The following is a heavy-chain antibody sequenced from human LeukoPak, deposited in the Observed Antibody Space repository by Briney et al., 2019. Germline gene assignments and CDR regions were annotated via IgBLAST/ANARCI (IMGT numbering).Heavy chain of an antibody. CDR2: IYDSGAT. CDR3: ARGGDRRGFDY. Sequence: SETLSLTCAVSGXSISDGGYYWSWIRQHPGKGPEWIGYIYDSGATYYSPALQSRVAISVDTSDNKFSLKLRSLTAADTAVYYCARGGDRRGFDYWGQGTLVTVSS. V-gene: IGHV4-31*11. CDR1: GXSISDGGYY. J-gene: IGHJ4*02. D-gene: IGHD1-14*01.